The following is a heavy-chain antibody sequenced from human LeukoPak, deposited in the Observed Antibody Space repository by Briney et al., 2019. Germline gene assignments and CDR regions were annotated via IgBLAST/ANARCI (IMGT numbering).Heavy chain of an antibody. D-gene: IGHD3-10*01. J-gene: IGHJ4*02. CDR1: GFTFSSYS. CDR2: ISSSSSYI. Sequence: GGSLRLSCAASGFTFSSYSMIWVRHAPGKGLERVSSISSSSSYIYYADSVKGRFTISRDNAKNSLYLQMNSLRAEDTAVYYCASRDTMVRGVTYWGQGTLVTVSS. CDR3: ASRDTMVRGVTY. V-gene: IGHV3-21*01.